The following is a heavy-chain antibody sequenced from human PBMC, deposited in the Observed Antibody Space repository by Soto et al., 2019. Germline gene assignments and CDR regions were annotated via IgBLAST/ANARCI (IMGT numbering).Heavy chain of an antibody. CDR1: GGSISSYY. V-gene: IGHV4-59*08. D-gene: IGHD2-2*01. CDR2: IYYSGST. CDR3: ARVGYCSSTSCFHLDY. J-gene: IGHJ4*02. Sequence: SETLSLTCTVSGGSISSYYWSWIRQPPGKGLEWIGYIYYSGSTNYNPSLKSRVTISVDTSKNQFSLKLSSVTAADTAVYYCARVGYCSSTSCFHLDYWGQGTLVTVSS.